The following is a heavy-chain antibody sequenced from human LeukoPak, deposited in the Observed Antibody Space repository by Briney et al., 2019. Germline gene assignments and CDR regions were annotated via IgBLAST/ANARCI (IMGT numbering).Heavy chain of an antibody. D-gene: IGHD6-6*01. CDR1: GGSISSYY. CDR3: ARRRNSPSPFDY. V-gene: IGHV4-59*01. CDR2: IYYSRST. Sequence: WETLSLTCTVSGGSISSYYWSWIRQPPGKGLEWIGYIYYSRSTIYNASLESRVIILVGASKNQFSLQQSSVTAADTSAYYCARRRNSPSPFDYWGQGALVTVSS. J-gene: IGHJ4*02.